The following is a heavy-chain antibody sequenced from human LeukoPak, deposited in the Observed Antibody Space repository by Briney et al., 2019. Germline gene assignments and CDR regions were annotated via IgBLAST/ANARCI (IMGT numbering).Heavy chain of an antibody. Sequence: SETLSPTCAVYGGSSSGYYWSWIRQPPGKGLEWIGEINHSGSTNYNPSLKSRVTISVDTSKNQFSLKLSSVTAADTAVYYCARGPRYDYVWGSYRPNWFDPWGQGTLVTVSS. D-gene: IGHD3-16*02. CDR3: ARGPRYDYVWGSYRPNWFDP. V-gene: IGHV4-34*01. J-gene: IGHJ5*02. CDR1: GGSSSGYY. CDR2: INHSGST.